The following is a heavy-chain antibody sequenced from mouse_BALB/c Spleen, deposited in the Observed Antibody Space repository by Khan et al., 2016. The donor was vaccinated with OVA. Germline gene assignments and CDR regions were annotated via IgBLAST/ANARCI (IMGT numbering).Heavy chain of an antibody. Sequence: QVQLKQSGPGLVQPSQSLSITCTVSGFSLTSYGVHWVRQSPGKGLEWLGVIWSGGSTDYSAAFISRLSIIKDNSKCQAFFKMNSLQANDTAIYYGAGNYDYDEGLAYWGQGTLVTVSA. CDR3: AGNYDYDEGLAY. J-gene: IGHJ3*01. CDR1: GFSLTSYG. D-gene: IGHD2-4*01. CDR2: IWSGGST. V-gene: IGHV2-2*02.